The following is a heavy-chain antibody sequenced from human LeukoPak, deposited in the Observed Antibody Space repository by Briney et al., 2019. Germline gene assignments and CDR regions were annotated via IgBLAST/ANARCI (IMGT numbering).Heavy chain of an antibody. J-gene: IGHJ4*02. Sequence: GGSLRLSCAASGFTFSNAWMSWVRRAPGKGLEWVGRIKSKTDGGTTDYAAPVKGRFTISRDDSKNTLYLQMNSLKTEDTAVYYCTTDSRDGSFGYWGQGTLVTVSS. CDR2: IKSKTDGGTT. CDR1: GFTFSNAW. V-gene: IGHV3-15*01. D-gene: IGHD5-24*01. CDR3: TTDSRDGSFGY.